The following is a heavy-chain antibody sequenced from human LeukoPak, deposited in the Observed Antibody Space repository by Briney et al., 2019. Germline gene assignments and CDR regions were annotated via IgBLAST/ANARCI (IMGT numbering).Heavy chain of an antibody. J-gene: IGHJ4*02. CDR2: ITTSGGNT. Sequence: PGGPLRLSCPASRFIFRAYAMPWVRQAQGKRLEWVSYITTSGGNTYYADSVKGRFTISRDNSKNTLYLQLNTLRAEDTALYYCARGHSILDYWGKGTLVTVSS. V-gene: IGHV3-23*01. CDR3: ARGHSILDY. D-gene: IGHD4-11*01. CDR1: RFIFRAYA.